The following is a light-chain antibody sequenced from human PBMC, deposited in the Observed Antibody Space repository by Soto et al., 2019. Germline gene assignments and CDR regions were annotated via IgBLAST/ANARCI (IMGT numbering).Light chain of an antibody. V-gene: IGKV1-5*03. CDR2: KAS. Sequence: DIQMTQSPSTLSASVGYRFTITCRASQSISVWLSWYQQKAGKAPNLLIYKASRLESGVPSRFSGSGSETDFTLTISSLQPEDFATYYCQQLNGYPRTFGQGTTGDIK. CDR1: QSISVW. CDR3: QQLNGYPRT. J-gene: IGKJ1*01.